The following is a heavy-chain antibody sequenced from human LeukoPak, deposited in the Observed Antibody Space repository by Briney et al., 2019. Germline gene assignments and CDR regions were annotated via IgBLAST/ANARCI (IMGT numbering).Heavy chain of an antibody. J-gene: IGHJ3*02. CDR2: ISSSSSTI. D-gene: IGHD6-6*01. CDR1: GFTFSSYS. Sequence: PGGSLRLSCAASGFTFSSYSMNWVRQAPGKGLEWVSYISSSSSTIYYADSVKGRFTISRDNAKNSLYLQMNSLRAEDTAVYYCARDKARTLEYSSSSDAFDIWGQGTMVTVPS. V-gene: IGHV3-48*01. CDR3: ARDKARTLEYSSSSDAFDI.